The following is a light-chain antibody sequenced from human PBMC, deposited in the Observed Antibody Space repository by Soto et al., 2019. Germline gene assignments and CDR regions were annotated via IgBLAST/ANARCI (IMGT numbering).Light chain of an antibody. Sequence: ETVLTQSPGTLSLSPGERATLFCRASQSVSNNYLAWYQQKPGQAPRLLIYGASSRATGIPDRFSGSGSGTYFSCTISRLEPEDSAVYYCQQHGTSPPSWTFGQGTKVEIK. CDR2: GAS. V-gene: IGKV3-20*01. J-gene: IGKJ1*01. CDR3: QQHGTSPPSWT. CDR1: QSVSNNY.